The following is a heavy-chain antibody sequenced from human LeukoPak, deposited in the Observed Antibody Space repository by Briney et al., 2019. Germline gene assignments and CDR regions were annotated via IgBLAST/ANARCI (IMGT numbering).Heavy chain of an antibody. J-gene: IGHJ3*02. CDR2: ISSSGSTI. Sequence: GGSVRLSCAASGFTFSDYYMSWIRQAPGKGLEWVSYISSSGSTIYYADSVKGRFTISRDNAKNSLYLQMNSLRAEDTAVYYCAKLARIAAAGRNAFDIWGQGTMVTVSS. CDR3: AKLARIAAAGRNAFDI. V-gene: IGHV3-11*01. D-gene: IGHD6-13*01. CDR1: GFTFSDYY.